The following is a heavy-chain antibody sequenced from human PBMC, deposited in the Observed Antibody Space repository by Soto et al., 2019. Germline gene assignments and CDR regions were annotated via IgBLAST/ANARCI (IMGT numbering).Heavy chain of an antibody. Sequence: EVQLVESGGGLVQPGRSLRLSCTASGFTFGDYAMSWFRQAPGKGLEWVGFIRSKAYGGTTEYAASVKGRFTISRDDSKSIAYLQMNSLKTEDTAVYYCTRWASSWYDQVFDYWGQGTLVTVSS. CDR3: TRWASSWYDQVFDY. D-gene: IGHD6-13*01. CDR2: IRSKAYGGTT. J-gene: IGHJ4*02. V-gene: IGHV3-49*03. CDR1: GFTFGDYA.